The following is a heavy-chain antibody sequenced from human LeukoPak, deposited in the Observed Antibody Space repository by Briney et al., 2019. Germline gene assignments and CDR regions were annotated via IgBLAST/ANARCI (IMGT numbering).Heavy chain of an antibody. CDR2: ISFDGDNE. J-gene: IGHJ1*01. CDR1: GFTFSNYA. Sequence: GGSLRLSCATSGFTFSNYAIHWVRQAPGKGLEWVADISFDGDNEYYADSVRGRFMIARDNSKNAVYLQMSSLTIEDTAVYYCAREPSGNFGQLVSSAEYFQHWGQGTRVTVSS. D-gene: IGHD5/OR15-5a*01. V-gene: IGHV3-30-3*01. CDR3: AREPSGNFGQLVSSAEYFQH.